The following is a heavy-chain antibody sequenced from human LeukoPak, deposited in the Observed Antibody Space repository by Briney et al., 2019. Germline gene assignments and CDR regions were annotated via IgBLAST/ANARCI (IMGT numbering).Heavy chain of an antibody. V-gene: IGHV4-59*12. CDR3: ARDKLLWFGESDANWFDP. CDR1: GGSISSYY. Sequence: PSETLSLTCTVSGGSISSYYWSWIRQPPGKGLEWIGYIYYSGSTNYNPSLKSRVTMSVDTSKNQFSLKLSSVTAADTAVYYCARDKLLWFGESDANWFDPWGLGTLVTVSS. D-gene: IGHD3-10*01. J-gene: IGHJ5*02. CDR2: IYYSGST.